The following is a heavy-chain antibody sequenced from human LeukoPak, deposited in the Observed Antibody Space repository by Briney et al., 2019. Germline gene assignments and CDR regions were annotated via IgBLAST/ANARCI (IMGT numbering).Heavy chain of an antibody. CDR2: INPNDVDT. J-gene: IGHJ4*02. CDR1: GYTFTDYY. CDR3: ARANFLYCSSSTCLFDY. D-gene: IGHD2-2*01. V-gene: IGHV1-2*02. Sequence: ASVKVSCKASGYTFTDYYMHWVRQAPGQGFEWMGWINPNDVDTKYAQKFQGRVTMTRDTSISTAHMEVSRLRSDDTAVYYCARANFLYCSSSTCLFDYWGQGTLVTVSS.